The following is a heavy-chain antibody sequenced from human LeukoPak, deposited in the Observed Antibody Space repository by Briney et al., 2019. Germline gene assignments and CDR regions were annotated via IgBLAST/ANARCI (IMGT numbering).Heavy chain of an antibody. CDR2: IYYSGST. V-gene: IGHV4-59*01. Sequence: SETLSLTCTVSGGSISSYYWSWIRQPPGKGLEWIGYIYYSGSTNYNPSLKSRVTISVDTSKNQFSLKLSSVTAADTAVYYCARMRWYSGAYGVFDYWGQGTQVTVSS. J-gene: IGHJ4*02. CDR3: ARMRWYSGAYGVFDY. D-gene: IGHD1-26*01. CDR1: GGSISSYY.